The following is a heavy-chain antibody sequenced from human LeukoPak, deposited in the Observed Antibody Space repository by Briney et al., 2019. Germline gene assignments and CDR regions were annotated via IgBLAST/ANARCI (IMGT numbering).Heavy chain of an antibody. CDR2: MNPNSGNT. V-gene: IGHV1-8*01. Sequence: ASVKVSCKASGYTFTGYDINWVRQATGQGLEWMGWMNPNSGNTGYAQKFQGRVTMTRSTSISTAYMELSSLRSEDTAVYYCARVGSITGTKGFFGYWGQGTLVTVSS. D-gene: IGHD1-20*01. CDR3: ARVGSITGTKGFFGY. J-gene: IGHJ4*02. CDR1: GYTFTGYD.